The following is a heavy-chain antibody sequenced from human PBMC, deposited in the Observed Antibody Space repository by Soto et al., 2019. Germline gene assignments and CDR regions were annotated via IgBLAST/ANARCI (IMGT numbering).Heavy chain of an antibody. CDR3: ARANVGPPGGGSWIMPFDF. CDR1: GASIISDGYY. CDR2: IHYSGGATYSP. J-gene: IGHJ4*02. V-gene: IGHV4-31*03. D-gene: IGHD2-15*01. Sequence: PSETLSLTCTVSGASIISDGYYWTWIRQHPGKGLEWLGYIHYSGGATYSPSYNPSLKSRIAISVDTSKRLFSLRLTSVTAADTAVYYCARANVGPPGGGSWIMPFDFWGQGTLVTVSS.